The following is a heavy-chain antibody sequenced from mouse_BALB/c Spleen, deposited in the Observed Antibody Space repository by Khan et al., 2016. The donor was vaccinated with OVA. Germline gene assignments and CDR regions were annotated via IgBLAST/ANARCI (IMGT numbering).Heavy chain of an antibody. J-gene: IGHJ4*01. CDR3: ARQNYYGYALDY. V-gene: IGHV3-2*02. D-gene: IGHD1-1*01. CDR1: GYSITSNYA. Sequence: EVQLQESGPGLVKPSQSLSLTCTVTGYSITSNYAWSWIRQFPGNKLEWMGYISYSGSTNYNPSLKSRISVTRDTSENQVFLQLNSVTTEDPATYYCARQNYYGYALDYWGQGISVTVSS. CDR2: ISYSGST.